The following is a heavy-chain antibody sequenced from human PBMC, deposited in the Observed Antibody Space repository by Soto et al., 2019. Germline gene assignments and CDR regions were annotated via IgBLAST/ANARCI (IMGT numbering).Heavy chain of an antibody. CDR2: IYYSGST. CDR1: GGSISSYY. D-gene: IGHD2-2*01. J-gene: IGHJ4*02. Sequence: SETLSLTCTVSGGSISSYYWSWIRQPPGKGLEWIGYIYYSGSTNYNPSLKSRVTISVDTSKNQFSLKLSSVTAADTAVYYCARGAMPTPLHFDYWGQGTLVTVSS. V-gene: IGHV4-59*01. CDR3: ARGAMPTPLHFDY.